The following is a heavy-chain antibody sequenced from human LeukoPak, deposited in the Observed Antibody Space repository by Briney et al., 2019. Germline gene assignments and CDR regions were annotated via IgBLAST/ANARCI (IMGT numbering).Heavy chain of an antibody. V-gene: IGHV3-11*01. Sequence: PGGSLRLSCAASGLTFSDYYMSWIRQAAGKGLGWVSYISSSGSTIYYADSVKGRFTISRDNAKNSLYLQMNSLRAEDTALYYCGSRYGSGSYYRGWGQGTLVTVSS. CDR3: GSRYGSGSYYRG. D-gene: IGHD3-10*01. CDR1: GLTFSDYY. CDR2: ISSSGSTI. J-gene: IGHJ4*02.